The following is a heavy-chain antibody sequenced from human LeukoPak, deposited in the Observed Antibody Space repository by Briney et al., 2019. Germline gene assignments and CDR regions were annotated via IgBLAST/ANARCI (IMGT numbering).Heavy chain of an antibody. CDR1: GFTFNRNA. Sequence: GGSLRLSCAASGFTFNRNAISWVRQAPGKGLEWVSTIGGNGGKTFYADSVKGRFTISRDNSKNMVHLQMNSLTGEDTALYYCARRGDASSGWGDHDFWGQGALVTVSS. CDR3: ARRGDASSGWGDHDF. J-gene: IGHJ4*02. CDR2: IGGNGGKT. V-gene: IGHV3-23*01. D-gene: IGHD6-19*01.